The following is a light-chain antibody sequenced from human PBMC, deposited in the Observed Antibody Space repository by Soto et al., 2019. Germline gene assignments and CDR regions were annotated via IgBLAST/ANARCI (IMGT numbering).Light chain of an antibody. Sequence: EIVLTQSPATLSLSPGERATLSCRASQSVSSYLAWYQQNPGQAPRLLIYDASNRATGIPARFSGSGSGTAFTLTISSLEPEDFAVYYCQQRSNWPQYTFGQGTKLEIK. CDR2: DAS. CDR3: QQRSNWPQYT. J-gene: IGKJ2*01. V-gene: IGKV3-11*01. CDR1: QSVSSY.